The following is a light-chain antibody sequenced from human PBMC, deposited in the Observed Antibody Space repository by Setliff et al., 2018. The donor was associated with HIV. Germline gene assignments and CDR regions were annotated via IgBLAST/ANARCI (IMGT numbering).Light chain of an antibody. CDR1: SSDVGSYNL. CDR2: EVS. CDR3: CSYAGSSTPYV. Sequence: QSVLTQPASVSGSPGQSITISCTGTSSDVGSYNLVSWYQQHPDKAPKVMIYEVSKRPSGVSNRFSGSKSGNTASLTISGLQAEDEADYYCCSYAGSSTPYVFGSGTKVTVL. V-gene: IGLV2-23*02. J-gene: IGLJ1*01.